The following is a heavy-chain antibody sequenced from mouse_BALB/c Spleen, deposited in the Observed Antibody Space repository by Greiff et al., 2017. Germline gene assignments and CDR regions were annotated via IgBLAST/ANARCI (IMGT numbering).Heavy chain of an antibody. J-gene: IGHJ3*01. V-gene: IGHV14-1*02. CDR3: ARDYGSEFAY. Sequence: VQLKQSGAELVRPGALVKLSCKASGFNIKDYYMHWVKQRPEQGLEWIGWIDPENGNTIYDPKFQGKASITADTSSNTAYLQLSSLTSEDTAVYYCARDYGSEFAYWGQGTLVTVSA. CDR1: GFNIKDYY. CDR2: IDPENGNT. D-gene: IGHD1-1*01.